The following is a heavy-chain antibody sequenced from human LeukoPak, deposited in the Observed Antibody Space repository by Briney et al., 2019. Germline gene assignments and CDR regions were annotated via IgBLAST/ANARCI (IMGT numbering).Heavy chain of an antibody. V-gene: IGHV3-7*01. CDR2: INPDGTKT. CDR1: GFAFSLYW. J-gene: IGHJ4*01. D-gene: IGHD3-22*01. CDR3: ANSPMILDGHY. Sequence: GGSLRLSCAASGFAFSLYWMTWVRQAPGKGLEWVANINPDGTKTSYADFVEGRFSISRDNAKNLLYLQMRSLRAGDTAVYYCANSPMILDGHYWGHGTLVTVSS.